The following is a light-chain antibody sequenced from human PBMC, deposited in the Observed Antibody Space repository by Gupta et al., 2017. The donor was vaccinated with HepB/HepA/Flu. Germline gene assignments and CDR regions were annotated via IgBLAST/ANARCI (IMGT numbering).Light chain of an antibody. V-gene: IGKV1-39*01. J-gene: IGKJ2*04. CDR2: AAS. CDR1: HNISTL. Sequence: DIQMTQSPATLSASVGDRVTITCRASHNISTLLNWYQQKPWKAPKLLIYAASNLQSGVPSRFSGSGSVTDFTLTITSLQPEDFATYSCQQSYRTPCSFGQGTKLQIK. CDR3: QQSYRTPCS.